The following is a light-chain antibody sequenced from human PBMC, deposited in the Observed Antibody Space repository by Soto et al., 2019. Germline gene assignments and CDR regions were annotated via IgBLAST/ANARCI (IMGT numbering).Light chain of an antibody. Sequence: QSVLTHPASASGSPGQSITISCSGTSSDIGAYDHVAWFQQFPGKTPKLIIYSVSNRPSGVSYRFSGSKSGNTASLTISGLQAEDEADYYCISYTVSRSYVFGTGTKVTVL. CDR3: ISYTVSRSYV. V-gene: IGLV2-14*01. CDR2: SVS. J-gene: IGLJ1*01. CDR1: SSDIGAYDH.